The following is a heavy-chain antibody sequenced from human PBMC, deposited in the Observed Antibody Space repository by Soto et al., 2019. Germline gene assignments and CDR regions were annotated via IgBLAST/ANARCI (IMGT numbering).Heavy chain of an antibody. CDR1: GYSFTDYG. J-gene: IGHJ4*02. Sequence: QVQLVQSGAEVKKPGASVKVSCQASGYSFTDYGINWVRQAPGQGLEWMGWISGYNGNTNYAQKFQGRATVTADTSSNVAYMELQSLRPDDTARYYCARNLSFGNSPPYSWGQGTLVTVSS. CDR2: ISGYNGNT. V-gene: IGHV1-18*01. D-gene: IGHD5-12*01. CDR3: ARNLSFGNSPPYS.